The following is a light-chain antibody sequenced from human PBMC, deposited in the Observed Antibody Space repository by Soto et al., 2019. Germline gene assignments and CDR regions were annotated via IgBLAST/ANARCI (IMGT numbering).Light chain of an antibody. Sequence: DIVISQSLATLSLSPGEGATLSCRASQSVRSNLGWYQQKPGQAPSLLIYGASTRATGIPDRFSGSGSGTEFTLTISSLQSEDFAVYYCQQSSKWPRTFGQGTKPDIK. CDR1: QSVRSN. CDR3: QQSSKWPRT. V-gene: IGKV3-15*01. J-gene: IGKJ1*01. CDR2: GAS.